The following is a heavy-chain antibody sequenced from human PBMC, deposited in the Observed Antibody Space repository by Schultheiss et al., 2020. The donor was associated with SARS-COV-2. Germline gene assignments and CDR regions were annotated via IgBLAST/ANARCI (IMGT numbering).Heavy chain of an antibody. D-gene: IGHD5-12*01. V-gene: IGHV3-53*01. CDR1: GFTVSSNY. Sequence: GGSLRLSCAASGFTVSSNYMSWVRQAPGKGLEWVSVIYSCGSTYYADSVKGRFTISRDNSKNTLYLQMNSLRVDDTAVYYCGRSGTGGYLNPIHSWGQGTLVTVSS. CDR3: GRSGTGGYLNPIHS. J-gene: IGHJ4*02. CDR2: IYSCGST.